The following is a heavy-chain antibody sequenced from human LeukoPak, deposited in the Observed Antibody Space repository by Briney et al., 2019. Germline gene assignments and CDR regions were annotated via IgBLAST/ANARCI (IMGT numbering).Heavy chain of an antibody. CDR1: GFTFSSYA. CDR2: ISYDGSNK. V-gene: IGHV3-30-3*01. D-gene: IGHD7-27*01. J-gene: IGHJ3*02. Sequence: GRSLRLSCAASGFTFSSYAMHWVRQAPGKGLEWVAVISYDGSNKYYADSVKGRFTISRDNSKNTLYLQMNSLRAEDTAVYYCARETGDQAFDIWGQGTMVTVSS. CDR3: ARETGDQAFDI.